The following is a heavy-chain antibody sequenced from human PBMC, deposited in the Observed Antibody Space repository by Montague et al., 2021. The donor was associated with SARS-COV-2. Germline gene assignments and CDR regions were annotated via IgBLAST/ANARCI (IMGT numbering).Heavy chain of an antibody. CDR3: AREYSSGVYFDY. CDR1: GFSLSTSGMC. Sequence: PALVKPTQTLTLTCTFSGFSLSTSGMCVSWIRQPPGKALEWLARIDWDDDKYYNTSLKTRLTISKDTSKNQVVLTMTNMDPVDTATYCCAREYSSGVYFDYWGQGTLVTVSS. CDR2: IDWDDDK. J-gene: IGHJ4*02. V-gene: IGHV2-70*11. D-gene: IGHD6-19*01.